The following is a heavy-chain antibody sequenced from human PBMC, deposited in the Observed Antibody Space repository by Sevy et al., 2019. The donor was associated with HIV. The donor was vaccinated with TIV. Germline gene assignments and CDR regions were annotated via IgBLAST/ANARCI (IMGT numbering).Heavy chain of an antibody. CDR1: GFTFNNAW. Sequence: GGSLRLSCAVSGFTFNNAWMNWVRQAPGTGLQWVGLIKSKIDGETTDYAVPVKGRFTISRNDSKNTLYLQMNSLKIDDTAVYYCATAPGYYDSAPFDYWGPGTLVTVSS. V-gene: IGHV3-15*01. J-gene: IGHJ4*02. D-gene: IGHD3-22*01. CDR2: IKSKIDGETT. CDR3: ATAPGYYDSAPFDY.